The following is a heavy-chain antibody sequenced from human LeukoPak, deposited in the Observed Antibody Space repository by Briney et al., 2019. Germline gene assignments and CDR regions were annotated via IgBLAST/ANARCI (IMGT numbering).Heavy chain of an antibody. Sequence: ASVKVSCKASGYTFTGYYMHWVRQAPGQGLEWMGWINLNSGGTNYAQKFQGRVTMTRDTSISTAYMELSRLRSDDTAVYYCARDGNDGSGSYPWFDPWGQGTLVTVSS. CDR2: INLNSGGT. CDR1: GYTFTGYY. J-gene: IGHJ5*02. CDR3: ARDGNDGSGSYPWFDP. V-gene: IGHV1-2*02. D-gene: IGHD3-10*01.